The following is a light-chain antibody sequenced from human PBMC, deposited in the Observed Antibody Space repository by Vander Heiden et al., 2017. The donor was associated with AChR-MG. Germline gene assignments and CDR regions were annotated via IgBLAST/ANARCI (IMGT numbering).Light chain of an antibody. CDR1: SGHSSYI. Sequence: QPVLTQSSPASASPGSSVQPTCTLSSGHSSYIIAWHQQQPGKAARYLMKLGGSGSYNKGSGVPDRFSGSSSGADRYLTVSNLQSEDEADYYCETSRVFGGGTKLTVL. CDR3: ETSRV. V-gene: IGLV4-60*03. CDR2: LGGSGSY. J-gene: IGLJ2*01.